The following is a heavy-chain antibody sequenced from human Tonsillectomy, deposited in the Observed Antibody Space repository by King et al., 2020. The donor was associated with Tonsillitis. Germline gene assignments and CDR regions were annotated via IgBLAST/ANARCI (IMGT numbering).Heavy chain of an antibody. CDR3: ARERLYNVEWGIDH. CDR1: GFTFGSYG. V-gene: IGHV3-33*05. J-gene: IGHJ4*02. D-gene: IGHD2-2*02. Sequence: VQLVESGGGVAQPGGSLRLSCETSGFTFGSYGMHWVRQAPGKGLEWVATISYHGTNIHHTDSVKGRFTISRDNSKNTMYLQMNSLRAEDTAIYYCARERLYNVEWGIDHWGQGTLVTVAS. CDR2: ISYHGTNI.